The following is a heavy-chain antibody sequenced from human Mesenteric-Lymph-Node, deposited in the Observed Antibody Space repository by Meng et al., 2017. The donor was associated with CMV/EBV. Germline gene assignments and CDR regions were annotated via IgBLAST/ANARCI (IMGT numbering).Heavy chain of an antibody. CDR1: GFSFATYG. V-gene: IGHV3-23*01. CDR2: ISRGGAA. Sequence: GGSLRLSCAASGFSFATYGMAWVRQAPGKGLEYISDISRGGAAYYADSVKGRFTMSRDNAKNSLYLQMNSLRAEDTAVYYCARGLKVWGQGTMVTVSS. J-gene: IGHJ3*01. CDR3: ARGLKV.